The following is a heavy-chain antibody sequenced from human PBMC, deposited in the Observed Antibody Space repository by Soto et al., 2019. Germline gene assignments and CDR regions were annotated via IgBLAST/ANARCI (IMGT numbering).Heavy chain of an antibody. CDR3: ARVLVGATYYYYYDGMDV. V-gene: IGHV4-4*02. D-gene: IGHD1-26*01. CDR1: GGSISSSNW. Sequence: SETLSLTCAVSGGSISSSNWWSWVRQPPGKGLEWIGEIYHSGSTNYNPSLKSRVTISVDKSKNQFSLKLSSVTAADTAVYYCARVLVGATYYYYYDGMDVWGQGTTVT. J-gene: IGHJ6*02. CDR2: IYHSGST.